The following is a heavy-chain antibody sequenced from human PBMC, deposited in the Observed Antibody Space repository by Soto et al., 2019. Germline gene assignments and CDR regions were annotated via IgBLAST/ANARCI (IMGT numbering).Heavy chain of an antibody. CDR3: ERDAGYYYDSSGYPVNNWFDP. CDR2: IKQDGSEK. J-gene: IGHJ5*02. Sequence: GGSLRLSCAASGFTFSSYWMSWVRQAPGKGLEWVANIKQDGSEKYYVDSVKGRFTISRDNAKNSLYLQMNSLRAEDTAVYYCERDAGYYYDSSGYPVNNWFDPWGQGTLVTVSS. V-gene: IGHV3-7*03. D-gene: IGHD3-22*01. CDR1: GFTFSSYW.